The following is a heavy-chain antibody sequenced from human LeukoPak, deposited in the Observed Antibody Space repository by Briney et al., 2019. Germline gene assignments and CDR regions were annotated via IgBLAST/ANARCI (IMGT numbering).Heavy chain of an antibody. CDR3: ARRVGRWFGERAYYYNYMDV. D-gene: IGHD3-10*01. J-gene: IGHJ6*03. CDR1: GGSFSGYY. CDR2: INHSRST. V-gene: IGHV4-34*01. Sequence: SETLSLTCAVYGGSFSGYYWSWIRQPPGKGLEWIGEINHSRSTKYKSSLKSRVTISVDTSKNQFSLKLSSLTAADTAVYYCARRVGRWFGERAYYYNYMDVRGKGTTVTISS.